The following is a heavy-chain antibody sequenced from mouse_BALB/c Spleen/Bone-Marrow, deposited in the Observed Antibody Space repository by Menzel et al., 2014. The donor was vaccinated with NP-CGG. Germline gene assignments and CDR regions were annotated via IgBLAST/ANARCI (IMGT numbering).Heavy chain of an antibody. J-gene: IGHJ2*01. D-gene: IGHD2-4*01. Sequence: EVMLVESGGDLVKPGGSLKLSCAASGFTFSSYGMSWVRQTPDKRLEWVATISSGGSYTHYPDSVKGRFTISGDNAKNTLYLQMCSLKSEDTAMYYCARQTYYDYDGYFDYWGQGTTLTVSS. CDR2: ISSGGSYT. CDR1: GFTFSSYG. V-gene: IGHV5-6*01. CDR3: ARQTYYDYDGYFDY.